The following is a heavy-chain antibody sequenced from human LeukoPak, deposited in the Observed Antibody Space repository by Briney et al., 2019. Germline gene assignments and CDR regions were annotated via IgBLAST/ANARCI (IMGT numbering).Heavy chain of an antibody. CDR1: GFTFSDCW. V-gene: IGHV3-7*01. J-gene: IGHJ4*02. CDR2: IKGDGSQK. Sequence: PGESLRLSCAASGFTFSDCWMSWVRQAPGKGLEWVANIKGDGSQKYYVDSVKGRFTISRDNAKNSLYLQMNSLRAEDTAVYYCVSRLVPGLRWGQGTLVTVSS. CDR3: VSRLVPGLR. D-gene: IGHD4-11*01.